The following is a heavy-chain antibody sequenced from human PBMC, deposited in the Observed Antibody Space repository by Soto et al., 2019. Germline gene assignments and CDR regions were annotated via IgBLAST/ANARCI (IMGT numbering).Heavy chain of an antibody. CDR1: GGYIIVGYYS. Sequence: SETLSHTCSVSGGYIIVGYYSWSWIRQPPGKGLEWIGFIYNSGSTYYNSSLKSRVTISVDRSKNHFFLNLTSVTAADTAVYYCATYRKFFQIWGQGKKVTVSS. V-gene: IGHV4-30-2*01. CDR3: ATYRKFFQI. J-gene: IGHJ3*02. CDR2: IYNSGST.